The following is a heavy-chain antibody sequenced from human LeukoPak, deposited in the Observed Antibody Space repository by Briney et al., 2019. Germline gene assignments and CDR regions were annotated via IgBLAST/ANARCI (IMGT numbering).Heavy chain of an antibody. CDR1: GGSISSYY. CDR2: IYYSGST. V-gene: IGHV4-59*01. D-gene: IGHD2-21*01. CDR3: ARLAVFGDAFDI. J-gene: IGHJ3*02. Sequence: PSETLSLTCTVSGGSISSYYWSWIRQPPGKGLEWIGYIYYSGSTNYNPSLKSRVTISVDTSKNQFSLKLSSVTAADTAVDYSARLAVFGDAFDIWAQGTMVTVSS.